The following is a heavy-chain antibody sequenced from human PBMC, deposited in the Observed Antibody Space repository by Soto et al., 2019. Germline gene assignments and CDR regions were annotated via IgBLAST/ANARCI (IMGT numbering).Heavy chain of an antibody. Sequence: ASVKVSFKASGYSFTSYAMHWVRQAPGQRLEWMGWINAGNGNTKYSQKFQGRVTITRDTSASTAYMELSSLRSEDTAVYYCASSYCIYSLIEYYSCGMDVWGQRTTVT. CDR1: GYSFTSYA. V-gene: IGHV1-3*01. CDR3: ASSYCIYSLIEYYSCGMDV. CDR2: INAGNGNT. D-gene: IGHD2-15*01. J-gene: IGHJ6*02.